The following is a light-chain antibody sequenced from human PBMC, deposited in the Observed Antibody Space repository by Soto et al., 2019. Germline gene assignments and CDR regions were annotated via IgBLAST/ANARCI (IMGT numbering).Light chain of an antibody. CDR1: QSVSSW. V-gene: IGKV1-5*01. Sequence: DIQMTQSPSTLSASVGDRVTITCRASQSVSSWLAWYQQKPGKAPKLLIYDASRLESGVPSRFGGSGSGTEFTRTISSLQPDDFATYYCQQYNSFWTFGQGTKVEIK. CDR3: QQYNSFWT. CDR2: DAS. J-gene: IGKJ1*01.